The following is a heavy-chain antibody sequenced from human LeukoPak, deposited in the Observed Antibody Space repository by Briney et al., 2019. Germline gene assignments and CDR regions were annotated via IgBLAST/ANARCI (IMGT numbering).Heavy chain of an antibody. J-gene: IGHJ5*02. CDR1: GFTFDDYG. CDR3: ARGPYSSSWYSWFDP. D-gene: IGHD6-13*01. CDR2: INWNGGST. V-gene: IGHV3-20*01. Sequence: PGGSLRLSCAASGFTFDDYGMSWVRQAPGKGLEWVSGINWNGGSTGYADSVKGRFTISRDNAKNSLYLQMNSLRAEDTALYHCARGPYSSSWYSWFDPWGQGTLVTVSS.